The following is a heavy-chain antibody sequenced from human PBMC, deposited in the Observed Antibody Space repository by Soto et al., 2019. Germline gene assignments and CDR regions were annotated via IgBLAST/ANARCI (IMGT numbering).Heavy chain of an antibody. CDR3: GRDRGGNYYGGFDY. CDR2: INSDGSII. V-gene: IGHV3-74*01. D-gene: IGHD1-26*01. CDR1: GFTFTNYW. Sequence: EVQLVESGGGLVQPGGSLRLSCATSGFTFTNYWMHWVRQVPGKGLQWPSRINSDGSIIDYADSVKDRFTISRDNAKNTLYLQMDSLRAEDTAVFYCGRDRGGNYYGGFDYWGQGTLVTVSS. J-gene: IGHJ4*02.